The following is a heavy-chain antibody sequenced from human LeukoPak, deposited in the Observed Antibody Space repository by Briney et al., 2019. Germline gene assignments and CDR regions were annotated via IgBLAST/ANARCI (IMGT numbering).Heavy chain of an antibody. CDR1: GGSISSYY. Sequence: SETLSLTCTVSGGSISSYYWSWIRQPAGKGLEWLGRIYTSGSTNYNPSLKSRVTMSVDTSKNQFSLKLSSVTAADTAVYYCARDEGRYCSSTSCYLPIDYWGQGTLVTVSS. V-gene: IGHV4-4*07. J-gene: IGHJ4*02. CDR3: ARDEGRYCSSTSCYLPIDY. CDR2: IYTSGST. D-gene: IGHD2-2*01.